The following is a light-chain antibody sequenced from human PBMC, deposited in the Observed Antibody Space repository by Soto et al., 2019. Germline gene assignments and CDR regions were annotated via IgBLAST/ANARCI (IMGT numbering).Light chain of an antibody. CDR1: QTISSW. J-gene: IGKJ1*01. V-gene: IGKV1-5*03. Sequence: DIQMTQSPSTLSGSVGDRVTITCRASQTISSWLAWYQQKPGKAPKLLIYKASTLKSGVPTRFSGSGSGTEFTVTISNLQADDFAAYYCQHYNSYAESCGQGTKVELK. CDR3: QHYNSYAES. CDR2: KAS.